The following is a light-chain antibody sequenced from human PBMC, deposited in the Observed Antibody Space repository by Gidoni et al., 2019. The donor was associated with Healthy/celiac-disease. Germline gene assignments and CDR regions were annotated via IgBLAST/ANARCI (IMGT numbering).Light chain of an antibody. Sequence: EIVLTQSPATLSLSPGERATLSCRASQSVSSYLAWYQQKPGQAPRLLIYDASTRATGIPARFSGSGSGTDFTLTISSLEPEDFAVYYCQQRSNFGQGTKVEIK. CDR1: QSVSSY. CDR2: DAS. V-gene: IGKV3-11*01. CDR3: QQRSN. J-gene: IGKJ1*01.